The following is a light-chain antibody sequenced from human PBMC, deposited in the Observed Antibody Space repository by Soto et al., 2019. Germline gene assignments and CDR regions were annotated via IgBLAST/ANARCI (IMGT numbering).Light chain of an antibody. CDR1: QSISSW. J-gene: IGKJ4*01. Sequence: DIQMTQSPSTLSASVGDRVTITCRASQSISSWLAWYQQKPGTAPKLLIYGASSLQSGVPSRFSGSGSGTDFTLTIRSLQPEDFATYYCQQTSNTPQTFGGGTKVDIK. V-gene: IGKV1-39*01. CDR3: QQTSNTPQT. CDR2: GAS.